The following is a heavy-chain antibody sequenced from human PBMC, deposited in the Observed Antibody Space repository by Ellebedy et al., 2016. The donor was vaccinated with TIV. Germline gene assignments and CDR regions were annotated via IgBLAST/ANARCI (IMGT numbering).Heavy chain of an antibody. CDR2: IYHSGST. Sequence: AETLSLTXTVSGGSFSSSSYYWVWIRQPPGKGLEWIGSIYHSGSTYYNPSLKSRVTISVDTSKNQFSLKLSSVTAADTAVYYCARQGPATVTQAWYDPWGQGTLVTVSS. CDR1: GGSFSSSSYY. CDR3: ARQGPATVTQAWYDP. D-gene: IGHD4-17*01. J-gene: IGHJ5*02. V-gene: IGHV4-39*01.